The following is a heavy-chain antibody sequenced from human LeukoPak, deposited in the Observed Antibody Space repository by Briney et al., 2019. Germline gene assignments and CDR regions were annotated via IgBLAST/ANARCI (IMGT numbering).Heavy chain of an antibody. CDR3: ARVHPLTGYYYDGGDYFDY. CDR2: ISAYNGNT. CDR1: GYTFTSYG. D-gene: IGHD3-22*01. J-gene: IGHJ4*02. Sequence: GASVKVSCKASGYTFTSYGISWVRQAPGQGLEWMGWISAYNGNTNYAQKLQGRVTMTTDTPTSTAYMELRSLRSDDTAVYYCARVHPLTGYYYDGGDYFDYWGQGTLVTVSS. V-gene: IGHV1-18*01.